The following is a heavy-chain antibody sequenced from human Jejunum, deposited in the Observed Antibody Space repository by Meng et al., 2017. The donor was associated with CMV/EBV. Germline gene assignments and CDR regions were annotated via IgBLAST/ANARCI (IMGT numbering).Heavy chain of an antibody. V-gene: IGHV3-7*01. J-gene: IGHJ4*02. CDR3: VRDAGWFHFDY. CDR1: EDSFRSPYW. CDR2: IKEDGGQK. D-gene: IGHD2-15*01. Sequence: SEDSFRSPYWIGWVRQMPGKGLEWLANIKEDGGQKNYVDSLKGRFTISRDNAKNSLYLQMNTLRADDTAVHYCVRDAGWFHFDYWGQGTLVTVSS.